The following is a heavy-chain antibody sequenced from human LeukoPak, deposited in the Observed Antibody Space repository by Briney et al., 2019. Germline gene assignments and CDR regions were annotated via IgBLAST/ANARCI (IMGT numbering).Heavy chain of an antibody. V-gene: IGHV5-51*01. D-gene: IGHD3-10*01. CDR3: ARHFSGGSGSYYLEYYFDY. J-gene: IGHJ4*02. CDR1: GYSFTSYW. Sequence: GESLKISCKGSGYSFTSYWIGWVRQMPGKGLEWMGIIYPGDSDTRYSPSFQGQVTISADKSISTAYLQWSSLKASDTAMYYCARHFSGGSGSYYLEYYFDYWGQGTLVTVSS. CDR2: IYPGDSDT.